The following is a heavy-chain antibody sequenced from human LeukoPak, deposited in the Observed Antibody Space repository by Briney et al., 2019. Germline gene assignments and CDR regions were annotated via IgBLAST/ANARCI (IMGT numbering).Heavy chain of an antibody. V-gene: IGHV3-11*04. CDR1: GFTFSDFA. Sequence: GGSLRLSCAASGFTFSDFAMSWVRQAPGKGLEWVSGVTNSGNTTYYADSVKGRFTISRDNAKNSLYLQMNSLRAEDTAVYYCARVNLGSSGWVPYGWFDPWGQGTLVTVSS. CDR3: ARVNLGSSGWVPYGWFDP. J-gene: IGHJ5*02. CDR2: VTNSGNTT. D-gene: IGHD6-19*01.